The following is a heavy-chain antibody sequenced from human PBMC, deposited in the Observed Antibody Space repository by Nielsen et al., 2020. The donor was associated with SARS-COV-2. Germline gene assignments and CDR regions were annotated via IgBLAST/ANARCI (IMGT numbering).Heavy chain of an antibody. J-gene: IGHJ6*02. Sequence: GGSLRLSCAASGFTFSSYAMHWVRQAPGKGLEWVAVISYDGSNKYYADSVKGRFTISRDNSKNTLYLQMNSLRAEDTAVYYCAKDGTYYDFWSGYYNVYYYGMDVWGQGTTVTVSS. V-gene: IGHV3-30*04. D-gene: IGHD3-3*01. CDR3: AKDGTYYDFWSGYYNVYYYGMDV. CDR1: GFTFSSYA. CDR2: ISYDGSNK.